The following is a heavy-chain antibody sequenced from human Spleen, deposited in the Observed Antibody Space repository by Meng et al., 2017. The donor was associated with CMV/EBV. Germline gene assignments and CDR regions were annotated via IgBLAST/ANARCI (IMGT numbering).Heavy chain of an antibody. CDR3: ATNEDYYDSSGYYSI. J-gene: IGHJ3*02. V-gene: IGHV3-53*01. Sequence: LSLTCAASGFTVSSNYMSWVRQAPGKGLEWVSVIYSGGSTYYADSVKGRFTISRDNSKNTLYLQMNSLRAEDTAVYYCATNEDYYDSSGYYSIWGQGTMVTVSS. D-gene: IGHD3-22*01. CDR1: GFTVSSNY. CDR2: IYSGGST.